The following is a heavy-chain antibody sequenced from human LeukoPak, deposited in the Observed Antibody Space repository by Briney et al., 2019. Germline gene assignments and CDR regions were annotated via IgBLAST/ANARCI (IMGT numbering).Heavy chain of an antibody. D-gene: IGHD2-21*01. J-gene: IGHJ4*02. CDR2: IYYSGST. Sequence: SETLSLTCTGSGGSISSYYWSWIRQPPGKGLEWIGYIYYSGSTNYNPSLKSRVTISVDTSKNQFSLKLSSATAADTAVYYCARGSVAVMLGYWGQGTLVTVSS. CDR1: GGSISSYY. V-gene: IGHV4-59*01. CDR3: ARGSVAVMLGY.